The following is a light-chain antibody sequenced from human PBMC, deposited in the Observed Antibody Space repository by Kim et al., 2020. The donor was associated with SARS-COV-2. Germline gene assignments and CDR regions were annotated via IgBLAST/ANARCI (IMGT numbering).Light chain of an antibody. CDR2: AAS. V-gene: IGKV1-6*02. Sequence: ASLGDTFTISCRTSQPISKYLNWYHQKPGRAPHVLMYAASILQSGVPSRFSGSGSGTDFTLTISSLQPEDLGTYFCQHNYDYPRTFGQGTKVDIK. CDR1: QPISKY. CDR3: QHNYDYPRT. J-gene: IGKJ1*01.